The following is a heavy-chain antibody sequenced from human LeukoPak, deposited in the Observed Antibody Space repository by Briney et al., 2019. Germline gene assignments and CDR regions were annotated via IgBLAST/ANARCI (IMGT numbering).Heavy chain of an antibody. V-gene: IGHV3-23*01. D-gene: IGHD5-18*01. CDR1: GFTFSDFP. CDR3: ATYRQIQVPFEF. CDR2: IFPSSVEV. J-gene: IGHJ4*02. Sequence: GGSLRLSCAASGFTFSDFPMIWVRQAPGKGLEWVSTIFPSSVEVHYADSVKGRFTISRDNSRSTLSLQMDSLRAEDTATYYCATYRQIQVPFEFWGQGTLVTVSS.